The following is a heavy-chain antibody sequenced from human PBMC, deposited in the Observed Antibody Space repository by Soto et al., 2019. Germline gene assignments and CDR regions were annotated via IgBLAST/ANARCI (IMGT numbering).Heavy chain of an antibody. D-gene: IGHD2-2*01. J-gene: IGHJ4*02. Sequence: QVQLVESGGGVVQPGRSLRLSCAASGFTFSSYAMHWVRQAPGKGLEWVAVISYDGSNKYYADSVKGRFTISRDNSKNTLYLQMNSLRAEDTAVYYCASTKGRYCISTSCHDYWGQGTLVTVSS. CDR3: ASTKGRYCISTSCHDY. CDR2: ISYDGSNK. V-gene: IGHV3-30-3*01. CDR1: GFTFSSYA.